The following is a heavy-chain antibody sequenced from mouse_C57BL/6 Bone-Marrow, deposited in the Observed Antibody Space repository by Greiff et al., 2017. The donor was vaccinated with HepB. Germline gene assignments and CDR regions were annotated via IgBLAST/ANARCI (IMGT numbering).Heavy chain of an antibody. CDR3: ARSGFHYYGSSYHWYFDV. CDR1: GYAFSSSW. V-gene: IGHV1-82*01. D-gene: IGHD1-1*01. CDR2: IYPGDGDT. J-gene: IGHJ1*03. Sequence: VQLQQSGPELVKPGASVKISCKASGYAFSSSWMNWVKQRPGKGLEWIGRIYPGDGDTNYNGKFKGKATLTADKSSSTAYMQLSSLTSEDSAVYFCARSGFHYYGSSYHWYFDVWGTGTTVTVSS.